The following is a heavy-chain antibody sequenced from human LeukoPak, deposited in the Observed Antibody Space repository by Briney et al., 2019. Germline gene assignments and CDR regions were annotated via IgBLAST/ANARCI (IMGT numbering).Heavy chain of an antibody. CDR1: GFTFSSYS. J-gene: IGHJ4*02. CDR3: ARERGVEGYFDY. D-gene: IGHD3-16*01. Sequence: PGGSLRLSCAASGFTFSSYSMNWVRQAPGKGLEWVSSISSSSSYIYYADSVKGRFTISRDNAKNSLYLQMNSLRAEGTAVYYCARERGVEGYFDYWGQGTLVTVSS. CDR2: ISSSSSYI. V-gene: IGHV3-21*01.